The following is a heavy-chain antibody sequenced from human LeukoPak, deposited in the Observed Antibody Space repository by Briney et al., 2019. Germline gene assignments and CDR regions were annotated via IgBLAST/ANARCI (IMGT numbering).Heavy chain of an antibody. Sequence: TGGSLRLSCAASGITFSSYGMSWVRQAPGKGLEWVSSISSTGGTTYYADSVKGRFTISRDNSKNTLYLQMNSLRAEDTAIYYCAKNGDRGAYCTGGTCYPYFYSYMDVWGKGTTVTI. CDR3: AKNGDRGAYCTGGTCYPYFYSYMDV. CDR1: GITFSSYG. D-gene: IGHD2-15*01. CDR2: ISSTGGTT. J-gene: IGHJ6*03. V-gene: IGHV3-23*01.